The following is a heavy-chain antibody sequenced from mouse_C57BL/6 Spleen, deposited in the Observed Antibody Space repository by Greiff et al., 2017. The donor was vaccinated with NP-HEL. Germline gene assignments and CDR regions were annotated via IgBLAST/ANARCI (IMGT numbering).Heavy chain of an antibody. Sequence: QVQLQQPGPELVKPGASVKISCKASGYAFSSSWMNWVKQRPGKGLEWIGRIYPGDGDTNYNGKFKGKATLTADKSSSTAYMQLSSLTSEDSAVYFCANYYAGGAMDYWGQGTSVTVSS. J-gene: IGHJ4*01. D-gene: IGHD1-1*01. CDR2: IYPGDGDT. V-gene: IGHV1-82*01. CDR1: GYAFSSSW. CDR3: ANYYAGGAMDY.